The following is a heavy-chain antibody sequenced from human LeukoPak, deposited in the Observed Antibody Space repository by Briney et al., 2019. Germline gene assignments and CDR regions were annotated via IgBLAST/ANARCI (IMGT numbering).Heavy chain of an antibody. CDR3: AKDREFGDTYLDY. CDR1: GFTFSSYG. CDR2: ISYDGSNK. D-gene: IGHD3-10*01. V-gene: IGHV3-30*18. J-gene: IGHJ4*02. Sequence: GGSLRLSCAASGFTFSSYGMHWVRQAPGKGLEWVAVISYDGSNKYYADSVKGRFTISRDNSKNTLYLQMNSLRVEDTAVYYCAKDREFGDTYLDYWGQGTLVTVSS.